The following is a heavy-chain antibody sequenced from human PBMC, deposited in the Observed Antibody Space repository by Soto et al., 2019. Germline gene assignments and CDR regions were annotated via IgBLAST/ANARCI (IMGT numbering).Heavy chain of an antibody. CDR1: GFSLTTYGVG. D-gene: IGHD1-7*01. CDR2: IYWDDDK. V-gene: IGHV2-5*02. Sequence: QITLKESGPTLVKPTQTLTLTCTFSGFSLTTYGVGVGWIRQPPGKALEWLALIYWDDDKRYCPSLKSRLTITKXXYXNQXVLTMTNMDPVDTATYFCAHRLTLNSDWNYGRFDYWGQGTLVTVSS. CDR3: AHRLTLNSDWNYGRFDY. J-gene: IGHJ4*02.